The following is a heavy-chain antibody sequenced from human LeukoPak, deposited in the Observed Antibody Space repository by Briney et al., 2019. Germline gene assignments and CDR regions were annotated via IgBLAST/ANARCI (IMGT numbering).Heavy chain of an antibody. V-gene: IGHV3-48*03. J-gene: IGHJ4*02. CDR1: GFTFSSYE. CDR3: AQDGASIRFDN. CDR2: ISSSGSTI. D-gene: IGHD5-24*01. Sequence: GGSLRLSCAASGFTFSSYEMNWVRQAPGKGLEWVSYISSSGSTIYYADSVKGRFTISRDNAKNSLYLQMNSLRAKDTAVYYCAQDGASIRFDNWGQGTLVTVSS.